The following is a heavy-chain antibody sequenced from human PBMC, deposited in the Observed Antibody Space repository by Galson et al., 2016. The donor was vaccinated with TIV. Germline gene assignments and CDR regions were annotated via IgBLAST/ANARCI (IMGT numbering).Heavy chain of an antibody. J-gene: IGHJ5*02. Sequence: SVKVSCKASGVTFSYFAFSWVRQAPGQGLEWMGGIVPMFGTTNYAQKFQGRVTISADESTTTAYLELGSLRSEDTAVYYCARGRGIYDSSGYFLFDHWGQGTLVTVSP. V-gene: IGHV1-69*13. D-gene: IGHD3-22*01. CDR1: GVTFSYFA. CDR3: ARGRGIYDSSGYFLFDH. CDR2: IVPMFGTT.